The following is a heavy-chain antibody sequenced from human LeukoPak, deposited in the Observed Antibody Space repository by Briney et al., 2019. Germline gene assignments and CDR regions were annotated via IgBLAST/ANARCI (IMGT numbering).Heavy chain of an antibody. J-gene: IGHJ4*02. CDR3: VRESYSRYFDY. CDR1: GGSISSGGYY. D-gene: IGHD4-11*01. V-gene: IGHV4-61*08. CDR2: IYYSGTT. Sequence: SQTLSLTCPVSGGSISSGGYYWSWIRQPPGKGLEWIGYIYYSGTTNYNPSLKSRVTISVDTSKNQFSLKLSSVTAADTAVYYCVRESYSRYFDYWGQGSLVTVSS.